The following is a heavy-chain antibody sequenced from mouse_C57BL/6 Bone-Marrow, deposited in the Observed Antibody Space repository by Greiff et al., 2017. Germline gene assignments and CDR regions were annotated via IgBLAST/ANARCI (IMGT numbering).Heavy chain of an antibody. CDR3: AHYYGSRNWYFDV. Sequence: LVESGPELVKPGASVKISCKASGYSFTDYNMNWVKQSNGKSLEWIGVINPNYGTTSYNQKFKGKATLTVDQSSSTAYMQLNSLTSEDSAVYYCAHYYGSRNWYFDVWGTGTTVTVSS. CDR1: GYSFTDYN. CDR2: INPNYGTT. J-gene: IGHJ1*03. V-gene: IGHV1-39*01. D-gene: IGHD1-1*01.